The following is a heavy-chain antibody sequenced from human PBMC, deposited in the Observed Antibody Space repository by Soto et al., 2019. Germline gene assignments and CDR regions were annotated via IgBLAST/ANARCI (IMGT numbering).Heavy chain of an antibody. V-gene: IGHV1-3*01. Sequence: WKASGYSINSNAIYWVRQATRQRLEWMGWINAGNGNTKYSQKLQGRVTFTGDTSASTAHMELSSLRSEDTAVYFCARGVENIVVVLDVFGYYGMAVWGQRTTVTVSS. D-gene: IGHD2-2*01. CDR2: INAGNGNT. CDR1: GYSINSNA. CDR3: ARGVENIVVVLDVFGYYGMAV. J-gene: IGHJ6*02.